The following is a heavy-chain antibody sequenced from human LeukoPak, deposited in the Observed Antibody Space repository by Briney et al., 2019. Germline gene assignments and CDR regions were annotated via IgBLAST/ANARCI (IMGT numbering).Heavy chain of an antibody. V-gene: IGHV3-23*01. CDR1: GFTFKTYA. J-gene: IGHJ6*02. D-gene: IGHD2-2*01. Sequence: QPGGSLRLSCVVSGFTFKTYAMSWVRQAPGKGLEWVSAISGSGGSTYYADSVKGRFTISRDNSKNTLYLQMNSLRAEDTAVYYCAKDPKYQSKDYYYGMDVWGQGTTVTVSS. CDR2: ISGSGGST. CDR3: AKDPKYQSKDYYYGMDV.